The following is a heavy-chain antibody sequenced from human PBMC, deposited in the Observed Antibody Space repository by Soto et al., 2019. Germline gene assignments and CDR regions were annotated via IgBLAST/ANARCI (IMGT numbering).Heavy chain of an antibody. CDR1: GFTFINYA. CDR3: ARDTRWEGPT. Sequence: EVQLLESGGGLVQPGGSLRLSCAASGFTFINYAMSWVRQAPGKGLEWVSSISSSSSYIYYADSVKGRFTISRDNAKNSLYLQMNSLRAEDTAVYYCARDTRWEGPTWGQGTLVTVSS. V-gene: IGHV3-21*01. CDR2: ISSSSSYI. D-gene: IGHD1-26*01. J-gene: IGHJ4*02.